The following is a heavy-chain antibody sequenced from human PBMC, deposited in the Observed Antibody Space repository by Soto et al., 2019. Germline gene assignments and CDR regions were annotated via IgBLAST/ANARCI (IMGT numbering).Heavy chain of an antibody. D-gene: IGHD1-1*01. CDR2: FDPEDGET. Sequence: QVQLVQSGAEVKKPGASVKVSCKVSGYTLTELSMHWVRQAPGKGLEWMGGFDPEDGETIYAQKFQGRVTMPEDTSTDTAYMELSSRRSEETPVYYCATDRGTRWGQGPLFTVPS. CDR3: ATDRGTR. CDR1: GYTLTELS. J-gene: IGHJ4*02. V-gene: IGHV1-24*01.